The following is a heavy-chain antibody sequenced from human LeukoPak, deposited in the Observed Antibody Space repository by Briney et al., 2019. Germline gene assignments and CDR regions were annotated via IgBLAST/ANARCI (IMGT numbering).Heavy chain of an antibody. J-gene: IGHJ4*02. Sequence: GGSLRLSCSASGFSFSSYAMHWVRQAPGKGLEYVSAISNIGGSTYYADSVKDRFTISRDNSRNTLDLQLSSLRAEDTAVYYCVKGGSGSYYSRNWAVYFDYWGQGTLVTVSS. CDR1: GFSFSSYA. CDR2: ISNIGGST. V-gene: IGHV3-64D*06. D-gene: IGHD3-10*01. CDR3: VKGGSGSYYSRNWAVYFDY.